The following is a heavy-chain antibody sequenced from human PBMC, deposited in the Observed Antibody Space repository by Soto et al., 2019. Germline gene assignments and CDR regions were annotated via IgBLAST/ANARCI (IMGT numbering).Heavy chain of an antibody. J-gene: IGHJ4*02. D-gene: IGHD6-19*01. CDR1: GGSISGSSYY. V-gene: IGHV4-39*01. Sequence: SETLSLTCTVSGGSISGSSYYWGWIRQPPGKGLEWIGNIYYSGSTYYNPSLKSRVTISVDTSKNQFSLKLSSVTAADTAVYYCARLEQWLATGGNDDWGQGTLVTVSS. CDR2: IYYSGST. CDR3: ARLEQWLATGGNDD.